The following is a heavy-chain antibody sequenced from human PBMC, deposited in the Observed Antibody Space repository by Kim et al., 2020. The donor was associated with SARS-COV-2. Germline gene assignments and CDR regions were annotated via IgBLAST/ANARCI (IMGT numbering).Heavy chain of an antibody. CDR1: GFTFSSYG. J-gene: IGHJ6*02. CDR3: ARDPPPGSGRRYYYYGMDV. V-gene: IGHV3-33*08. D-gene: IGHD2-15*01. CDR2: IWYDGSNK. Sequence: GGSLRLSCAASGFTFSSYGMHWVRQAPGKGLEWVAVIWYDGSNKYYADSVKGRFTISRDNSKNTLYLQMNSLRAEDTAVYYCARDPPPGSGRRYYYYGMDVWGQGTTVTVSS.